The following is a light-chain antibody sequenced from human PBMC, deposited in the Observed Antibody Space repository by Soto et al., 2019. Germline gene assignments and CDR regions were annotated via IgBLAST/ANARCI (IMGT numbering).Light chain of an antibody. CDR1: QSLVHSDGKTY. Sequence: DVVMTQSPLSLPVTLGQPASISCRSSQSLVHSDGKTYLNWFQQRPGQSPRRLIYKVSNRDSGVPDRVSGSGSGTDFTLKISRVEAEDVGVYYCMQGTHWPPYTFGQGTKLEI. V-gene: IGKV2-30*02. CDR3: MQGTHWPPYT. J-gene: IGKJ2*01. CDR2: KVS.